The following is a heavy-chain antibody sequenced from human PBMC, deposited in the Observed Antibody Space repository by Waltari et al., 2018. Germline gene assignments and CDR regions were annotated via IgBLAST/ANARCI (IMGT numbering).Heavy chain of an antibody. CDR2: NSGGRSST. CDR1: GFTFSSHW. D-gene: IGHD3-3*01. Sequence: EVELVESGGDLVQPGGSLILSCAASGFTFSSHWMHWVRQVPGNGMWLDSGNSGGRSSTTDADSVEGRFIIYRDDAKDTLFVQVTNLRTDDTAIYDCARGLNFDSWSGYYGCLDSWGRGTRVTVAS. V-gene: IGHV3-74*03. CDR3: ARGLNFDSWSGYYGCLDS. J-gene: IGHJ4*02.